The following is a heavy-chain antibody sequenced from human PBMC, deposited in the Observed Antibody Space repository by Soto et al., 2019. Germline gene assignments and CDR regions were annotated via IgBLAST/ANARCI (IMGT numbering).Heavy chain of an antibody. CDR1: GGSISSYY. J-gene: IGHJ4*02. Sequence: SETLSLTCTVSGGSISSYYWSWIRQPPGKGLEWIGYIYYSGSTNYNPSLKSRVTISVDTSKNQFSLKLSSVTAADTAVYYCATSEGSWYPLYFDYWGQGTLVTVSS. D-gene: IGHD6-13*01. V-gene: IGHV4-59*01. CDR3: ATSEGSWYPLYFDY. CDR2: IYYSGST.